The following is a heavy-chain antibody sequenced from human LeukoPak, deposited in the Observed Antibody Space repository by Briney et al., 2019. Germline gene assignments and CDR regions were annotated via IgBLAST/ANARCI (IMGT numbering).Heavy chain of an antibody. Sequence: GRSLRLSCAASGFTFSNYGMHWVRQAPAKGLEWVAVISYDGSNKYYADSVKGLFTISRDNSKYTLYLQMNSLRPEDTAVYYCAKGVATMSYYYYGMDVWGQGTTVTVSS. CDR1: GFTFSNYG. D-gene: IGHD5-12*01. J-gene: IGHJ6*02. CDR3: AKGVATMSYYYYGMDV. CDR2: ISYDGSNK. V-gene: IGHV3-30*18.